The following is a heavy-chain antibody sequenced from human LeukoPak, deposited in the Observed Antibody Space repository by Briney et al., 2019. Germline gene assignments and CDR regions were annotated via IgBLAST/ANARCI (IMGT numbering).Heavy chain of an antibody. V-gene: IGHV1-8*03. CDR1: GYTFTSYD. J-gene: IGHJ6*03. CDR3: ARAKGSVTIFGVVRYYMDV. Sequence: EASVKVSCKASGYTFTSYDINWVRQATGQGLEWMGWMNPNSGNTGYAQKFQGRVTITRNTSISTAYMELSSLRSEDTAVYYCARAKGSVTIFGVVRYYMDVWGKGTTVTVSS. CDR2: MNPNSGNT. D-gene: IGHD3-3*01.